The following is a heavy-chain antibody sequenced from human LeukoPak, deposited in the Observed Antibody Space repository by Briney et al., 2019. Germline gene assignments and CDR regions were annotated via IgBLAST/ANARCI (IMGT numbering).Heavy chain of an antibody. D-gene: IGHD5-18*01. CDR3: ARDTPPASGYSYGPHYYGMDV. Sequence: GGSLRLSCAASGFTVSSNYMSWVRQAPGKGLEWVSVIYSSGSTYYADSVKGRFTISRDNSKNTLYLQMNSLRAEDTAVYYCARDTPPASGYSYGPHYYGMDVWGQGTTVTVSS. V-gene: IGHV3-53*01. J-gene: IGHJ6*02. CDR1: GFTVSSNY. CDR2: IYSSGST.